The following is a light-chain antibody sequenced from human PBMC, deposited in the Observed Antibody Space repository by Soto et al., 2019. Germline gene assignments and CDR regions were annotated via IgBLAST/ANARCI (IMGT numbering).Light chain of an antibody. J-gene: IGKJ1*01. CDR3: QQYGSSPWT. CDR1: QSVSSSY. Sequence: EFVLTQSPGTLSLSPGERATLSCRASQSVSSSYLAWYQQKPGQAPRLLIYGASSRATGIPDRFSGSGSGTDFTLTISRREPEDFAVYYCQQYGSSPWTFGQGTKVEIK. V-gene: IGKV3-20*01. CDR2: GAS.